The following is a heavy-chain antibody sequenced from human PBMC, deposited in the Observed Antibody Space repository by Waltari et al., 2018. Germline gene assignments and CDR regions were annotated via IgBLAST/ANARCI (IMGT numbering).Heavy chain of an antibody. CDR1: GGSFSGYY. D-gene: IGHD6-19*01. V-gene: IGHV4-34*01. CDR3: ARQFSSGWYSEY. CDR2: INKSGSS. J-gene: IGHJ4*02. Sequence: QVQLQQWGAGLLKPSETLSPTCAVYGGSFSGYYLRWIRQAPGKGLEWIGEINKSGSSNYNPSLKSRVTISVDTSKNQFSLKVSSVTAADTAVYYCARQFSSGWYSEYWGQGTLVTVSS.